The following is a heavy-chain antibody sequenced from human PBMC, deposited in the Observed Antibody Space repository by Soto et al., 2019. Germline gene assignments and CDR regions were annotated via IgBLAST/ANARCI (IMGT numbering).Heavy chain of an antibody. CDR2: INPSGGST. Sequence: GASVKVSCKASGYTFTSYYTHWVRQAPGQGLEWMGIINPSGGSTSYAQKFQGRVTMTRDTSTSTVYMELSSLRSEDTAVYYCARDEPRDGFDVWGKGTTVTVSS. V-gene: IGHV1-46*01. CDR1: GYTFTSYY. CDR3: ARDEPRDGFDV. D-gene: IGHD5-12*01. J-gene: IGHJ6*04.